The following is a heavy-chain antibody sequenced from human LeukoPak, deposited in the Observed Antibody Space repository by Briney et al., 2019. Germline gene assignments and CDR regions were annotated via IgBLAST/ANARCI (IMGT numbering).Heavy chain of an antibody. CDR1: EFTFSNYA. CDR2: ISFSDEST. J-gene: IGHJ4*02. V-gene: IGHV3-23*01. D-gene: IGHD3-10*01. CDR3: AKYGSGTYYNGLH. Sequence: GGSLRLSCAASEFTFSNYAMTWVRQAPGKGVQWVSIISFSDESTYYADSVKGRFTISRDSSKSTVYLQMNSLKDEDTAVYYCAKYGSGTYYNGLHWGQGTLVTVSS.